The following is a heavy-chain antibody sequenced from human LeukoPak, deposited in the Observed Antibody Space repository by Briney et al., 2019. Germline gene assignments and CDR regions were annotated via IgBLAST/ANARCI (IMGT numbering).Heavy chain of an antibody. Sequence: SETLSLTCTVSGGSINNYYWSWIRQPPGKGLEWIGYIYYRGSTNYNPSLKSRVTFSVDTSKNQFSLKLNSVTADDTAVYYCATGNRILPFDYWGQGTLVTVSS. J-gene: IGHJ4*02. D-gene: IGHD2-15*01. CDR2: IYYRGST. CDR1: GGSINNYY. CDR3: ATGNRILPFDY. V-gene: IGHV4-59*01.